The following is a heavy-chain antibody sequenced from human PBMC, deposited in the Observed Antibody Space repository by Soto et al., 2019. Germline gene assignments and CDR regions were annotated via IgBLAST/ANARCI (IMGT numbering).Heavy chain of an antibody. D-gene: IGHD1-26*01. CDR2: ISGSGGST. J-gene: IGHJ4*02. V-gene: IGHV3-23*01. CDR1: GFTFSSYA. CDR3: ARRGSGSYYDY. Sequence: EVQLLESGGGLVQPGGSLRLSCAASGFTFSSYAMRWVRQAPEKGLEWVSAISGSGGSTYYADSVKGRFTISRDNSKNTLYLQMNILRAEDTAVYYCARRGSGSYYDYWGQGTLVTVSS.